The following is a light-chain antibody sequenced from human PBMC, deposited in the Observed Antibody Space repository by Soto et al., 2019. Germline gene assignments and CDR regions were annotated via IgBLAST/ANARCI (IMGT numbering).Light chain of an antibody. V-gene: IGKV4-1*01. J-gene: IGKJ4*01. CDR2: WAS. Sequence: IVMTQSPDSLAVSLGERATINCRSSQSVFQSFHRKNLIAWYQQKPGQPPKLLFYWASARESGVPDRFSVSESGTDFTLTINSLQAEDVAVYYCQPYNNWPLTFGGGTKVEIK. CDR3: QPYNNWPLT. CDR1: QSVFQSFHRKNL.